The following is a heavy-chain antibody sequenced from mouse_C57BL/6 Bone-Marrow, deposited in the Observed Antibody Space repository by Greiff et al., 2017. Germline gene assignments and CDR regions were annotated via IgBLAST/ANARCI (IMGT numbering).Heavy chain of an antibody. CDR1: GFNIKDYY. Sequence: EVQLQQSGAELVKPGASVKLSCTASGFNIKDYYIHWVKQRTEQGLEWSGRIDPEDGETKYAPKFQDKATIPADTSSNPAYLQRSIPTSEDTAVYYCTRSLIYYGTNYWVQGTTLTVSS. CDR2: IDPEDGET. V-gene: IGHV14-2*01. CDR3: TRSLIYYGTNY. J-gene: IGHJ2*01. D-gene: IGHD1-1*01.